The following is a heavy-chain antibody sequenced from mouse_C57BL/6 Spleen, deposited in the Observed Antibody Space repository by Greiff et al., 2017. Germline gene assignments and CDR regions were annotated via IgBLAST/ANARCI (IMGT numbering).Heavy chain of an antibody. CDR2: IYPRSGNT. Sequence: QVQLQQSGAELARPGASVKLSCKASGYTFTSYGISWVKQRTGQGLEWIGEIYPRSGNTYYNEKFKGKATLTADKSSSTAYMELRSLTSEDSAVYFCARSGSTMGGYYFDYWGQGTTLTVSS. CDR1: GYTFTSYG. CDR3: ARSGSTMGGYYFDY. J-gene: IGHJ2*01. V-gene: IGHV1-81*01. D-gene: IGHD2-1*01.